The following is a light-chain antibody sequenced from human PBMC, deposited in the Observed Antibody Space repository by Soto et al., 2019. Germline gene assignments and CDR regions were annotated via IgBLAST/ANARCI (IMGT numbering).Light chain of an antibody. CDR3: QQNTDWPPIT. Sequence: EIVMTQSPATLSVSPGERATLSCRASQSVNSKVAWFQQKPGQPPRLLIYAASTRATGVPARFSGGGSGTEFILTISSLQSEDFAVYYCQQNTDWPPITFGQGTRLEIK. V-gene: IGKV3-15*01. CDR2: AAS. CDR1: QSVNSK. J-gene: IGKJ5*01.